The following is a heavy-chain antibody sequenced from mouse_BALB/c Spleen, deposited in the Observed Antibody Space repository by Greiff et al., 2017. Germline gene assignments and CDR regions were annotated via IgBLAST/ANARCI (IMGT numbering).Heavy chain of an antibody. D-gene: IGHD1-1*01. V-gene: IGHV1-61*01. Sequence: QVHVKQSGAELVRPGASVKLSCKASGYSFTSYWMNWVKQRPGQGLEWIGMIHPSDSETRLNQKFKDKATLTVDKSSSTAYMQLSSPTSEDSAVYYCARSGYYGSSYWYFDVWGAGTTVTVSS. CDR2: IHPSDSET. CDR3: ARSGYYGSSYWYFDV. J-gene: IGHJ1*01. CDR1: GYSFTSYW.